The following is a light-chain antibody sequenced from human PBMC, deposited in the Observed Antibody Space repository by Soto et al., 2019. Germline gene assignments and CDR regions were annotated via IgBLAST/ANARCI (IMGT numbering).Light chain of an antibody. J-gene: IGLJ2*01. Sequence: QAVVTQSPSASASLGASVKLTCNQSSGNSSYAIAWHQQQPEKGPRYLMKLNSDGSHSKGDGIPDRFSGSSSGAERYLTISSLQSEDEADYYCQTWGTGIVVFGGGTKVTVL. V-gene: IGLV4-69*01. CDR1: SGNSSYA. CDR3: QTWGTGIVV. CDR2: LNSDGSH.